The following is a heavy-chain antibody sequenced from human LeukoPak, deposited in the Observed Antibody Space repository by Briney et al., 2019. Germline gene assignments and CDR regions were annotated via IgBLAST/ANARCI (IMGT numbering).Heavy chain of an antibody. CDR2: IYSGGST. CDR1: GFTVSSNY. Sequence: GGSLRLSCAASGFTVSSNYMSWVRQAPGKGLEWVSVIYSGGSTYYADSVKGRFTISRDNSKNTLYLQMNSLRAEDTAVYYCAKEGSGYYYYYYYMDVWGKGTTVTISS. D-gene: IGHD3-22*01. V-gene: IGHV3-53*01. CDR3: AKEGSGYYYYYYYMDV. J-gene: IGHJ6*03.